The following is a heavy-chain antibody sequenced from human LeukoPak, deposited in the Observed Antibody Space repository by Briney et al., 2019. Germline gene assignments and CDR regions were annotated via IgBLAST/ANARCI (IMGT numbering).Heavy chain of an antibody. CDR1: GGTVSRYP. CDR2: IIPIFGTA. D-gene: IGHD2-21*01. J-gene: IGHJ5*02. Sequence: SVKVSCKASGGTVSRYPISWVRQAPGQGLEWMGGIIPIFGTANYAQKFQGRVTITADESTSTAYMELSSLRSEDTAVYYCARLCSIRWCLHDWFDPWGQGTLVTVSS. CDR3: ARLCSIRWCLHDWFDP. V-gene: IGHV1-69*01.